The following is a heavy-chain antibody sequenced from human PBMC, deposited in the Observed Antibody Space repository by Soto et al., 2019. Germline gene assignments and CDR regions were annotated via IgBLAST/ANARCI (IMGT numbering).Heavy chain of an antibody. CDR1: GYTFTSYY. J-gene: IGHJ4*02. CDR2: INPSGGST. Sequence: GASVKVSCKASGYTFTSYYMRWVRQAPGQGLEWMGIINPSGGSTSYAQKFQGRVTMTRDTSTSTVYMELSSLRSEDTAVYYCARDIGSGYSGYDVPAPFDYWGQGTLVTVS. V-gene: IGHV1-46*03. D-gene: IGHD5-12*01. CDR3: ARDIGSGYSGYDVPAPFDY.